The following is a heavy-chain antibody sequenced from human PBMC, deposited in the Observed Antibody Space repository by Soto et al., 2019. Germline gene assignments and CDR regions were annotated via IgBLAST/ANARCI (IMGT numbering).Heavy chain of an antibody. D-gene: IGHD5-12*01. Sequence: GGSLRLSCAASGLSFYSHWMNWVRQAPGKGLEWVASIKQDGSDKYYVDSVKGRFTVSRDNAKESLYLQINGLRAEDTAVYYCARDYGYRDGRGFDYWGPGTLVTVSS. J-gene: IGHJ4*02. CDR2: IKQDGSDK. V-gene: IGHV3-7*01. CDR1: GLSFYSHW. CDR3: ARDYGYRDGRGFDY.